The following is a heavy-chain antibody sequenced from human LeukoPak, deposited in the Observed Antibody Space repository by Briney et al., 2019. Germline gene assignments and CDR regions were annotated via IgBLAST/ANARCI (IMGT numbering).Heavy chain of an antibody. Sequence: SVKVSCKASGYTFTSYYMHWVRQAPGQGLEWMGRIIPILGIANYAQKFQGRVTITADKSTSTAYMELSSLRSEDTAVYYCARDFLGLPYYYGMDVWGQGTTVTVSS. V-gene: IGHV1-69*04. CDR1: GYTFTSYY. D-gene: IGHD3-16*01. J-gene: IGHJ6*02. CDR3: ARDFLGLPYYYGMDV. CDR2: IIPILGIA.